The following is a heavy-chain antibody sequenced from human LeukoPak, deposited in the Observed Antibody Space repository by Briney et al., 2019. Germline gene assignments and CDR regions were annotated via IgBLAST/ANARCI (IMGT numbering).Heavy chain of an antibody. D-gene: IGHD2-2*01. J-gene: IGHJ6*03. CDR3: ARGATQVVVLGYYYMDV. V-gene: IGHV1-8*01. CDR2: MNPNSGNT. CDR1: GYTFTSYD. Sequence: ASLKVSCKASGYTFTSYDINWGRQATGQGREWMGWMNPNSGNTGFAQKFQGRVTMTRNTSISTAYMELSSLRSEDTAVYYCARGATQVVVLGYYYMDVWGKGTTVTVSS.